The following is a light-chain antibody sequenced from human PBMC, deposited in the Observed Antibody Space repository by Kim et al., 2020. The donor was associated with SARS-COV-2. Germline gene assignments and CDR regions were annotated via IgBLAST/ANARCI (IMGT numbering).Light chain of an antibody. CDR1: QGIRND. CDR3: EQHNSHPFT. J-gene: IGKJ4*01. CDR2: AAS. V-gene: IGKV1-17*01. Sequence: TSEEDRVTITCRARQGIRNDLGWYQQKPGQAPQRLIYAASTLQSGVPSRFSGSGSGTEFTLTISGLQPEDFATYYCEQHNSHPFTFGGGTKVDIK.